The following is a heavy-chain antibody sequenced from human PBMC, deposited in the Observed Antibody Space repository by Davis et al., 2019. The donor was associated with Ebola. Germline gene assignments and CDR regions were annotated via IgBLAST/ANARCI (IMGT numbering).Heavy chain of an antibody. J-gene: IGHJ4*02. CDR1: GFRFSDYY. D-gene: IGHD1-14*01. CDR3: ATVRYDLGQAY. CDR2: ISTTGSTT. Sequence: GESLKISCAASGFRFSDYYMNWIRQAPGKGLECISYISTTGSTTYYADSVKGRFTISRDNAKSSLYLQMNSLRVDDTAVYYCATVRYDLGQAYWGQGTLVTVSS. V-gene: IGHV3-11*01.